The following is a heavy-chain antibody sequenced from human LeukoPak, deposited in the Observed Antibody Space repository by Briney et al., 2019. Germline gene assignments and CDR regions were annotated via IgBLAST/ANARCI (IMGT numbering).Heavy chain of an antibody. Sequence: SETLSLTCTVSGGSISSGSYYWSWIRQPAGKGLEWIGRMHPSGSTNYNPSLKSRVTISVDTSKNQFSLKLSSVTAADTAVYYCASYYYDSSGYYPDAFDIWGQGTMVTVSS. CDR3: ASYYYDSSGYYPDAFDI. CDR2: MHPSGST. J-gene: IGHJ3*02. V-gene: IGHV4-61*02. CDR1: GGSISSGSYY. D-gene: IGHD3-22*01.